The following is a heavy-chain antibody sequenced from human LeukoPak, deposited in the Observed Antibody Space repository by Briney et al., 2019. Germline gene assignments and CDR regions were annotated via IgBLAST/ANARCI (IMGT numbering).Heavy chain of an antibody. V-gene: IGHV1-18*01. CDR3: ARDSIVGATFADY. Sequence: ASVKVSCKASGGSFSSYAITWVRQAPGQGLEWMGWISAYNGNTNYAQKLQGRVTMTTDTSTSTAYMELRSLRSDDTAVYYCARDSIVGATFADYWGQGTLVTVSS. CDR1: GGSFSSYA. D-gene: IGHD1-26*01. CDR2: ISAYNGNT. J-gene: IGHJ4*02.